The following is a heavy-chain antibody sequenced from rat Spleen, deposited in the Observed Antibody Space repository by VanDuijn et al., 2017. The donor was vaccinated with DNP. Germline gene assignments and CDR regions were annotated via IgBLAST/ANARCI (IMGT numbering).Heavy chain of an antibody. Sequence: QVQLKESGPGLVQPSETLSLTCTVSGFSLTTYSVSWVRQPSGKGPEWMGKMWYDGDTAYNSALKSRLSISRDTSKSQLFLEMNSLQTEDTAIYFCARLAVGAMDAWGQGTSVTVSS. CDR3: ARLAVGAMDA. CDR2: MWYDGDT. J-gene: IGHJ4*01. D-gene: IGHD3-2*01. V-gene: IGHV2-15*01. CDR1: GFSLTTYS.